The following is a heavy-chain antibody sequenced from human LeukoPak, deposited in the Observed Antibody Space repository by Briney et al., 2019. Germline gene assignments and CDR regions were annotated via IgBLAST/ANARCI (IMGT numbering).Heavy chain of an antibody. D-gene: IGHD6-13*01. V-gene: IGHV4-34*01. Sequence: SETLSLTCAVYGGSFRGYYWSWIRQPPGKRLEWIGGINHSGSTNYNPSLKSRVTISVDTSKNQFSLKLSSVTAADTAVYYCARGPPAAVGTGLDYWGQGTLVTVSS. CDR2: INHSGST. J-gene: IGHJ4*02. CDR3: ARGPPAAVGTGLDY. CDR1: GGSFRGYY.